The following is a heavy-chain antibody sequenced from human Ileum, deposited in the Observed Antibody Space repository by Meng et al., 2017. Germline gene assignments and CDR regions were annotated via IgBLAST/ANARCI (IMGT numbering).Heavy chain of an antibody. V-gene: IGHV4-30-4*01. CDR2: TYNSGTT. CDR3: NAYPWGGGGLGS. Sequence: QVQLQESGPGLVKPSQTLSLTCTVSGASVDRGNYHWSWVRHPPGKGLECIGYTYNSGTTYYNPSRKGRVSMSGDTPKNQFPLTLKSVTAADTAVYYCNAYPWGGGGLGSWGQGTLVTVSS. J-gene: IGHJ5*01. CDR1: GASVDRGNYH. D-gene: IGHD3-16*01.